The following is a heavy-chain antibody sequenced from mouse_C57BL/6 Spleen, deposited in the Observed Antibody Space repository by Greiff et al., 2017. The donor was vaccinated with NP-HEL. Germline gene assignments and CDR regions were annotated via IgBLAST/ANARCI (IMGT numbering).Heavy chain of an antibody. CDR3: ARSDFYYYGSSYDFDY. CDR2: IYPGDGDT. CDR1: GYAFSSSW. Sequence: QVQLQQSGPELVKPGASVKISCKASGYAFSSSWMNWVKQRPGKGLEWIGRIYPGDGDTNYNGKFKGKATLTADKSSSTAYMQLSSLTSEDSAVYFCARSDFYYYGSSYDFDYWGQGTTLTVSS. V-gene: IGHV1-82*01. D-gene: IGHD1-1*01. J-gene: IGHJ2*01.